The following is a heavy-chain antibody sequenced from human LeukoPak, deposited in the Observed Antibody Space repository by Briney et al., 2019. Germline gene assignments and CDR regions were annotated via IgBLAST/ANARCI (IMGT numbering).Heavy chain of an antibody. J-gene: IGHJ4*02. Sequence: GGPLRLSCAASGFTFSTYWMTWVRQAPGKGLEWVASLNEDGSEKYYVDSVKGRFTISRDNAQKSLYLEMKSLSAKDTAVYYCARAVTSTEGYWGQGTLVTVSS. V-gene: IGHV3-7*03. CDR1: GFTFSTYW. CDR3: ARAVTSTEGY. CDR2: LNEDGSEK.